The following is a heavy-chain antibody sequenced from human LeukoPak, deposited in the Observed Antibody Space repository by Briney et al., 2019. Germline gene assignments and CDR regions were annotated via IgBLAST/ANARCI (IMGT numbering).Heavy chain of an antibody. CDR3: AKWRYYYVWGSYRRQTYNLFDP. Sequence: GASVKVSCKVSGYTLTELSMHWVRQAPGKGLEWMGGFDPEDGETIYAQKFQGRVTMTEDTSTDTAYMELSSLRSEDTAVYYCAKWRYYYVWGSYRRQTYNLFDPWGQGTLVTVSS. D-gene: IGHD3-16*02. J-gene: IGHJ5*02. CDR2: FDPEDGET. V-gene: IGHV1-24*01. CDR1: GYTLTELS.